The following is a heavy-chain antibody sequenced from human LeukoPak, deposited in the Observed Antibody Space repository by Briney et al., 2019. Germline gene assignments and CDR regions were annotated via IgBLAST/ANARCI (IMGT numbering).Heavy chain of an antibody. CDR1: GFTFSSYW. CDR2: IKQDGSEK. J-gene: IGHJ4*02. D-gene: IGHD5-18*01. Sequence: GGSLRLFCAASGFTFSSYWMSWVRQAPGKGLEWVANIKQDGSEKYYVDSVKGRFTISRDNAKNSLYLQMNSLRAEDTAGYYCAKERYSYANGDFDYWGQGTLVTVSS. V-gene: IGHV3-7*03. CDR3: AKERYSYANGDFDY.